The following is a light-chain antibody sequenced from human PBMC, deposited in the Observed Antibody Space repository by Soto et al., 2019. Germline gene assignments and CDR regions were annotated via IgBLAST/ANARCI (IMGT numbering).Light chain of an antibody. CDR1: GSNIGAGYD. V-gene: IGLV1-40*01. CDR3: QSYDTSLSGYV. J-gene: IGLJ1*01. Sequence: QSVLTQPPSVSGAPGQRVTISCTGSGSNIGAGYDIHWYQQVPGTAPKPLIYANTTRASGVPDRFSGSKSGTSASLAITGLQAEDEADYYCQSYDTSLSGYVFGPGTKLTVL. CDR2: ANT.